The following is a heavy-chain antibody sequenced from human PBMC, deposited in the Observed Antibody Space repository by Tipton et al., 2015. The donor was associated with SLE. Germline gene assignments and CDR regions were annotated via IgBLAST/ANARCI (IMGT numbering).Heavy chain of an antibody. CDR3: ATSSSSRLDFDY. D-gene: IGHD6-13*01. CDR1: GASISSYY. Sequence: LRLSCTVSGASISSYYWGWIRQPPGKGLEWIGYIYYSGSTNYNPSLKSRVTISVDTSKNQFSLKLSSVTAADTAVYYCATSSSSRLDFDYWGQGTLVTVSS. CDR2: IYYSGST. V-gene: IGHV4-59*01. J-gene: IGHJ4*02.